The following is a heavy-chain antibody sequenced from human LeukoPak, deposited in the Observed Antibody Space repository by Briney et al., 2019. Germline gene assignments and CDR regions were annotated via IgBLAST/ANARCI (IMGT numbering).Heavy chain of an antibody. CDR2: ISGSGRST. CDR1: RFTFTNYA. CDR3: AKDQVSDYYDSSGRFDY. V-gene: IGHV3-23*01. J-gene: IGHJ4*02. Sequence: GGSLRLSCAASRFTFTNYAMSWVRQAPGKGLEWVSAISGSGRSTSYADSVKGRFTISRDNSKTTLYLQMNSLRAEDTAVYYCAKDQVSDYYDSSGRFDYWGQGTLVTVSS. D-gene: IGHD3-22*01.